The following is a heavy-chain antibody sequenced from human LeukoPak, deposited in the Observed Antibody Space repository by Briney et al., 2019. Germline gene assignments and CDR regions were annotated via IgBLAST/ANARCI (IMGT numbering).Heavy chain of an antibody. J-gene: IGHJ4*02. CDR2: VYYSGST. D-gene: IGHD3-22*01. Sequence: SETLSLTCTVSDGSISSSDYYWAWIRQPTGKGLEWIGSVYYSGSTHYNPSLKSRVTISVDTSKNQFSLKLSSVTAADTAVYYCARHGSYYDSSGYFPFEDWGQGTLVTVSP. CDR3: ARHGSYYDSSGYFPFED. CDR1: DGSISSSDYY. V-gene: IGHV4-39*01.